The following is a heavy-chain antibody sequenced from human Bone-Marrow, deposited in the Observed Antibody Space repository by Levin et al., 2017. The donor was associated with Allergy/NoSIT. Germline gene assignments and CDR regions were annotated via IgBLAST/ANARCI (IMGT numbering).Heavy chain of an antibody. CDR1: GFTFSSYW. J-gene: IGHJ3*02. CDR2: IKQDGSEK. Sequence: PGGSLRLSCAASGFTFSSYWMSWVRQAPGKGLEWVANIKQDGSEKYYVDSVKGRFTISRDNAKNSLYLQMNSLRAEDTAVYYCARGEYCSSTSCYVSFAFDIWGQGTMVTVSS. CDR3: ARGEYCSSTSCYVSFAFDI. V-gene: IGHV3-7*03. D-gene: IGHD2-2*01.